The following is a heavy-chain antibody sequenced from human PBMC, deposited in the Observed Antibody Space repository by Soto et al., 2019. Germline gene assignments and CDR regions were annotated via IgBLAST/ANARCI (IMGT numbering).Heavy chain of an antibody. CDR2: ISSSDKYI. J-gene: IGHJ4*02. D-gene: IGHD2-21*02. V-gene: IGHV3-21*01. Sequence: GGALRRSSVASGFTFSNFGLNWVRQAPGKGLEWVSSISSSDKYIYYADSVKGRFTISRDNAKNSLSLQMNSLRADDTAVYYCARVFCRGDCYSPLDYWGQGTLVTVSS. CDR3: ARVFCRGDCYSPLDY. CDR1: GFTFSNFG.